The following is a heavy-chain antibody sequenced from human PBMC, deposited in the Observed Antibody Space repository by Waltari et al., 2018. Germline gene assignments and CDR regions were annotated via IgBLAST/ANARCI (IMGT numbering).Heavy chain of an antibody. CDR3: ARDQYSGSYFDF. D-gene: IGHD1-26*01. CDR1: GYTFTSSY. Sequence: QVQLVQSGAEIKKPGASVKVSCKASGYTFTSSYIHWVRQAPGQGLEWMGIINPSSGSASYVQKLQGRVSMTRDTSTSTVYMELSSLRSEDTAIYYCARDQYSGSYFDFWGQGTLVTVSS. J-gene: IGHJ4*02. V-gene: IGHV1-46*04. CDR2: INPSSGSA.